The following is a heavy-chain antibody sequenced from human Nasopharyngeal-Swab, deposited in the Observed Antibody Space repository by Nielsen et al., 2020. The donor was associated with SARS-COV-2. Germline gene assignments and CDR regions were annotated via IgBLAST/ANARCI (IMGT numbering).Heavy chain of an antibody. Sequence: GRPLRLSCVASGFTYKYGMNWVRQAPGKGLEWVSVIWYDGSKKFYAESVKGRFSISRDESKNTVYLQMSSLRVEDTAVYYCVSAGSIEYWGPGTLVTVSS. CDR2: IWYDGSKK. CDR1: GFTYKYG. J-gene: IGHJ4*02. CDR3: VSAGSIEY. D-gene: IGHD3-10*01. V-gene: IGHV3-33*01.